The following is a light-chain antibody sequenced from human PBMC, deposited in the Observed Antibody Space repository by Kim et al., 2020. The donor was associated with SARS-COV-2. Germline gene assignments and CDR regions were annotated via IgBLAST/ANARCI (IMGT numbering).Light chain of an antibody. CDR1: NIGSKS. Sequence: SYELTHPPSVSVSPGKTARITCGGNNIGSKSVHWYQQKPGQAPVLVIYYDSDRPSGIPERFSGSNSGNTATLTISRVEAGDEADYYCQVWDSSSDPYVFGTGTKVTVL. J-gene: IGLJ1*01. V-gene: IGLV3-21*04. CDR2: YDS. CDR3: QVWDSSSDPYV.